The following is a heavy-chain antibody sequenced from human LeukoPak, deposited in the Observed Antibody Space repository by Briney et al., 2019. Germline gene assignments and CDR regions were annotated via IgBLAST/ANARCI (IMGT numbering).Heavy chain of an antibody. V-gene: IGHV3-48*01. CDR3: ARDEASGYCSGGSCPNNWFDP. CDR2: ISSSNSTI. Sequence: PGGSLRLSCAASGFTFSSYSMNWVRQAPGKGLEWVSYISSSNSTIYYADSVKGRFTISRDNAKNSLYLQMNSLRAEDTAVYYCARDEASGYCSGGSCPNNWFDPWGQGTLVTVSS. D-gene: IGHD2-15*01. CDR1: GFTFSSYS. J-gene: IGHJ5*02.